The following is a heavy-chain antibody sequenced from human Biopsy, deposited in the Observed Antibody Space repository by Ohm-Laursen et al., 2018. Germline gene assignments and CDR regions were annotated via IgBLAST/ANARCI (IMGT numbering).Heavy chain of an antibody. CDR3: ASAGYNPDWNFDL. Sequence: TLSLTWTVSGGPIDSYYWSWIRQPPGKALEWIGYIYFTGRTSYNPSLKSRVTTSVNTSKKQFSLRLSSVTAADTAVYYCASAGYNPDWNFDLWGRGTRVTVSS. J-gene: IGHJ2*01. D-gene: IGHD5-24*01. V-gene: IGHV4-59*12. CDR2: IYFTGRT. CDR1: GGPIDSYY.